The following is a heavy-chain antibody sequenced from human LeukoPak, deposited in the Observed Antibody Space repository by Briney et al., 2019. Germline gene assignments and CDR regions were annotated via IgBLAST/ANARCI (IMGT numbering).Heavy chain of an antibody. Sequence: GGSLRLSCAASGFTFSSYAMSWVRQAPGKGLEWVSTISGSGGTTYYADSVKGRFTISRDNSKNTLYLQMNSLRAGDTAVYYCARLRGIAAAGTGSNDAFDIWGQGTMVTVSS. J-gene: IGHJ3*02. D-gene: IGHD6-13*01. V-gene: IGHV3-23*01. CDR2: ISGSGGTT. CDR1: GFTFSSYA. CDR3: ARLRGIAAAGTGSNDAFDI.